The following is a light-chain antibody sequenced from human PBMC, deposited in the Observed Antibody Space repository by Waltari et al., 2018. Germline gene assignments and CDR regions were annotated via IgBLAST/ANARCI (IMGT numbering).Light chain of an antibody. Sequence: EVILTQSPATLSLSPGERATLSCRASQNIRNFLAWYQQKPGQAPRLLIYGASTRATGIPDRFTGSGSWTEFSLSISSLEPEDFAVYYCQKYASYLSFGPGTKLDIK. CDR1: QNIRNF. CDR3: QKYASYLS. CDR2: GAS. J-gene: IGKJ3*01. V-gene: IGKV3-20*01.